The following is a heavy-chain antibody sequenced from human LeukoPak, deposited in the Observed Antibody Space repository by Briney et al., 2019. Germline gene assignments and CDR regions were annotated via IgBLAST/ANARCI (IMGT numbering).Heavy chain of an antibody. V-gene: IGHV3-23*01. CDR2: ISGSGGST. CDR1: GFTFSSYG. Sequence: GGTLRLSCAASGFTFSSYGMSWVRQAPGKGLEWVSAISGSGGSTYYADSVKGRFTISRDNSKNTLYLQMNSLGAEDTAVYYCAKDIVATILGGSGGDVYYFDYWGQGTLVTVSS. CDR3: AKDIVATILGGSGGDVYYFDY. D-gene: IGHD5-12*01. J-gene: IGHJ4*02.